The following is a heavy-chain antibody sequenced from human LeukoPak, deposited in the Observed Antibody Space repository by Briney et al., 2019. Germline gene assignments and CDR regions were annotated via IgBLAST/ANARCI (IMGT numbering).Heavy chain of an antibody. Sequence: PSETLSLTCAVYGGSFSGYYWSWIRQPPGKGLEWIGEINHSGSTNYNPSLKSRVTISVDTSKNQFSLKLSSVTAADTAVYYCARNGADILRYYYYYYMDVWGKGTTVTVSS. CDR3: ARNGADILRYYYYYYMDV. V-gene: IGHV4-34*01. CDR2: INHSGST. CDR1: GGSFSGYY. J-gene: IGHJ6*03. D-gene: IGHD1-26*01.